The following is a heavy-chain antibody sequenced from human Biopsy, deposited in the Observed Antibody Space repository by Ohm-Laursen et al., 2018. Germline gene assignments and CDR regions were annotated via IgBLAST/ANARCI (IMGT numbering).Heavy chain of an antibody. CDR1: GGTFSSNA. J-gene: IGHJ4*02. Sequence: SVKVSCKASGGTFSSNAISWVRQAPGQGLEWMGGIIPIFGTAEYAQNFQGRLTITADESTSTSYMDLISLRSEDTAVYYCARDRSSGSYSPSDYWGQGTLVTVSS. D-gene: IGHD1-26*01. CDR2: IIPIFGTA. CDR3: ARDRSSGSYSPSDY. V-gene: IGHV1-69*13.